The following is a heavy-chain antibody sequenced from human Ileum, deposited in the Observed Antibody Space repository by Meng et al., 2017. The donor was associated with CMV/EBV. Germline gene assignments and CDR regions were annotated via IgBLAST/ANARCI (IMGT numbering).Heavy chain of an antibody. CDR2: ISYDGSNK. V-gene: IGHV3-30-3*01. D-gene: IGHD3-10*01. CDR3: ARGRGLTPDY. Sequence: LSCAASGFTCSRSAMHWVGQAPGKGLEWVAVISYDGSNKYYADSVKGRFTISRDNSKNTLYLQMNSLRAEDTAVYYCARGRGLTPDYWGQGTLVTVSS. J-gene: IGHJ4*02. CDR1: GFTCSRSA.